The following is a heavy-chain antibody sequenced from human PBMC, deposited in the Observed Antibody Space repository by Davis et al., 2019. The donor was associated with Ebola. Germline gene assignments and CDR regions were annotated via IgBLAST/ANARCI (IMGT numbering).Heavy chain of an antibody. Sequence: SETLSLTCIVSSGSISPYYWSWIRQPPGKGLEWHGEINHSGSTNYNPSLKSRVTISVDKSKNQFSLKLSSVTAADTAVYYCARDRGYSYGYHSWGQGTLVTVSS. J-gene: IGHJ4*02. D-gene: IGHD5-18*01. CDR2: INHSGST. V-gene: IGHV4-34*01. CDR3: ARDRGYSYGYHS. CDR1: SGSISPYY.